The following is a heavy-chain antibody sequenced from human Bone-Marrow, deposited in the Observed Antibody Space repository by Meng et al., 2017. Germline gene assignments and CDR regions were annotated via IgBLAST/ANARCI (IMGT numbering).Heavy chain of an antibody. CDR1: GYTFTSYG. CDR2: ISAYTGDT. D-gene: IGHD4-17*01. J-gene: IGHJ4*02. CDR3: ARDDDYGDYFPVWY. V-gene: IGHV1-18*01. Sequence: QCQLVQSGAEVKKPGASVKVSCKASGYTFTSYGIIWVRQAPGQGLEWMGWISAYTGDTKYAQNFQGRVTMTTDTSTDTAYMELRSLRSDDTAMYFCARDDDYGDYFPVWYWGQGTLVTVSS.